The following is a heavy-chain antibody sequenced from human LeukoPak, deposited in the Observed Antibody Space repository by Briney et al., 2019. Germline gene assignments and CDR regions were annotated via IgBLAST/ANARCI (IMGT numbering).Heavy chain of an antibody. D-gene: IGHD4-17*01. Sequence: PSETLSLTCTVSGGSISSSSYYWGWIRQPPGKGLEWIGRIYTSGSTNYNPSLKSRATMSVDTSKNQFSLKLSSVTAADTAVYYCARNPYYGDRYYFDYWGQGTLVTVSS. CDR3: ARNPYYGDRYYFDY. J-gene: IGHJ4*02. V-gene: IGHV4-61*05. CDR1: GGSISSSSYY. CDR2: IYTSGST.